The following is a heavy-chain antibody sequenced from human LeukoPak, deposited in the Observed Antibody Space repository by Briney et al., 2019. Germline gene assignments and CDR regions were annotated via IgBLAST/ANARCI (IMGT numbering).Heavy chain of an antibody. J-gene: IGHJ4*02. Sequence: PGGSLRLSCAASGFIFDDYAMHWVRQAPGKGLEWVSLISGDGGSTHYADSVKGRFTISRDNSKNTLYLQMNSLRADDTAVYYCAKITIFGVVSPSDWGQGTLVTVSS. V-gene: IGHV3-43*02. CDR1: GFIFDDYA. D-gene: IGHD3-3*01. CDR3: AKITIFGVVSPSD. CDR2: ISGDGGST.